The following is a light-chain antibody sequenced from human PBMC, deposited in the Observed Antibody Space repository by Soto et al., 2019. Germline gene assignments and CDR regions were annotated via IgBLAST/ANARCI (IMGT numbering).Light chain of an antibody. CDR2: KTS. CDR1: QSINNC. Sequence: DIPMTQSPSTLSASVGDRVTITGRASQSINNCMDWYQQKPGNAPKLLIYKTSNLERGVPSRFSGSGAGTEFSLTISSLQPDDFATYYCQQYKSFSLTFGGGTRVEVK. CDR3: QQYKSFSLT. V-gene: IGKV1-5*03. J-gene: IGKJ4*01.